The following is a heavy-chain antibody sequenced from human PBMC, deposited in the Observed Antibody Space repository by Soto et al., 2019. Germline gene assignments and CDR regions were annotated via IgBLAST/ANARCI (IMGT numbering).Heavy chain of an antibody. V-gene: IGHV3-23*01. CDR1: GFTFSSYA. CDR3: AKSRGGVGSQTIYYPGLDV. CDR2: IRGSGGST. J-gene: IGHJ6*02. D-gene: IGHD3-16*01. Sequence: VRSLRLSCAASGFTFSSYAMSWVRQAPGKGLEWVSAIRGSGGSTYYADSVKGRVTISRDNSKNTLYLQMNSLRAEDTAVYYCAKSRGGVGSQTIYYPGLDVWGQGTTVTVSS.